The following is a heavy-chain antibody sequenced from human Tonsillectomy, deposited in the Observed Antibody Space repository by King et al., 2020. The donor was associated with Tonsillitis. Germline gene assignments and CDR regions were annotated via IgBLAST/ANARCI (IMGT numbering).Heavy chain of an antibody. Sequence: VQLQESGPGLVKPSETLSLTCTVSGGSISSYYWSWIRQPPGKGLEWIGYIYYSGSTNYNPSLKSRVTISVDTSKNQFSLKLSSVTAADTAVYYCASSMTTVTTFAFDIWGQGTMVTVSS. D-gene: IGHD4-11*01. CDR3: ASSMTTVTTFAFDI. V-gene: IGHV4-59*01. CDR2: IYYSGST. CDR1: GGSISSYY. J-gene: IGHJ3*02.